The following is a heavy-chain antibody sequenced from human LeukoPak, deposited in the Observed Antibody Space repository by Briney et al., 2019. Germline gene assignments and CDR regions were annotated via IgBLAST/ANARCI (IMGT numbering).Heavy chain of an antibody. D-gene: IGHD4-23*01. CDR3: ARDIGAVADF. V-gene: IGHV3-48*02. CDR1: GFTVSSNF. J-gene: IGHJ4*02. Sequence: GGSLRLSCAASGFTVSSNFMNWARQAPGKGLEWLSYIGSNSATIYYADSVKGRFTISRDNAKNSLYLQMNSLGDEDTAVYYCARDIGAVADFWGQGTLVTVSS. CDR2: IGSNSATI.